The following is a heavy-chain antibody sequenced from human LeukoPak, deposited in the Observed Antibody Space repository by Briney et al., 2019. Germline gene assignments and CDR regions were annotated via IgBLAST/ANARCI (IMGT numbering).Heavy chain of an antibody. CDR2: IKPDGSEE. J-gene: IGHJ6*02. Sequence: GGSLRLSCAASGFAFSSSWMTWVRQAPGKGLDWVANIKPDGSEEHYVDIVKGRFTISRDNAKNSVYLQMNGLRAEDTAVYYCAKRAEAVAGYYGMDVWGQGTTVTVSS. V-gene: IGHV3-7*02. D-gene: IGHD6-19*01. CDR3: AKRAEAVAGYYGMDV. CDR1: GFAFSSSW.